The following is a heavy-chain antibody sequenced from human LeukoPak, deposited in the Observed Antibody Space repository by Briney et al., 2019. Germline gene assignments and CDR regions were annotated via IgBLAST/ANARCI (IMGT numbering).Heavy chain of an antibody. V-gene: IGHV3-30-3*01. CDR2: ISYDGSNK. Sequence: PGWSLTLSCAASGFTFSSYAMHWVRQAPGPGQEWVAVISYDGSNKYYADSVKGRFTIYRDNSKNTLYMQMNSLRAEDTAVYYCARAPWDFWSGYYGYYYYYMDVWGKGTTVTVSS. D-gene: IGHD3-3*01. CDR3: ARAPWDFWSGYYGYYYYYMDV. J-gene: IGHJ6*03. CDR1: GFTFSSYA.